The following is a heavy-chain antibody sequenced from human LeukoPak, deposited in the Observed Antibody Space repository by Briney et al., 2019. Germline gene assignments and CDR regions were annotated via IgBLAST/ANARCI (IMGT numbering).Heavy chain of an antibody. D-gene: IGHD3-9*01. Sequence: GASLRLSCAASGFTFSNYAMSWVRQAPGKGLEWVSAITGSGGNTYYADSVKGRFTISRDNSKNTLYLQMNSLRAEDTAVYYCAKWGDYDVLTGYYVPDYWGQGTLVTVSS. CDR2: ITGSGGNT. CDR1: GFTFSNYA. J-gene: IGHJ4*02. CDR3: AKWGDYDVLTGYYVPDY. V-gene: IGHV3-23*01.